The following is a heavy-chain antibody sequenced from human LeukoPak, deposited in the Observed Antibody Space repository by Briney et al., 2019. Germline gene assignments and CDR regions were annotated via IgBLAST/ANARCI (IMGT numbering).Heavy chain of an antibody. V-gene: IGHV3-30*02. D-gene: IGHD6-13*01. Sequence: GGSLRLSCAASGFTFSSYGMHWVRQAPGKGLEWVAFIRYDGSNKYYVDSVKGRFTISRDNSKNTLYLQMNSLRAEDTAVYYCARDPGAAAVYYFDYWGQGTLVTVSS. CDR3: ARDPGAAAVYYFDY. J-gene: IGHJ4*02. CDR2: IRYDGSNK. CDR1: GFTFSSYG.